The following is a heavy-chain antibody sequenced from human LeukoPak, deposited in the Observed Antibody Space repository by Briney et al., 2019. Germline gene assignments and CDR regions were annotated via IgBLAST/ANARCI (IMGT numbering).Heavy chain of an antibody. D-gene: IGHD5-24*01. CDR3: AKVPGLRDAVGDSFDL. V-gene: IGHV3-30*02. CDR1: GFMFNNYG. J-gene: IGHJ3*01. Sequence: GGSLRLSCAASGFMFNNYGMLWVRQGPGKGLDWVSFISYDGINKYYSDSVKGRFSISRDTSKNTLYLQMSSLRTDDTAVYYCAKVPGLRDAVGDSFDLWVQGTLVTVCS. CDR2: ISYDGINK.